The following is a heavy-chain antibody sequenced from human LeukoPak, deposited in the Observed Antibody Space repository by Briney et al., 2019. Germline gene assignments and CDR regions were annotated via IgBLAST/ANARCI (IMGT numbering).Heavy chain of an antibody. CDR1: GYTFTSYG. Sequence: ASVTVSCKASGYTFTSYGISWVRQAPGQGLEWMGWISAYNGNTNYAQKLQGRVTMTTDTSTSTAYMELRSLRSDDTAVYYCARDPDDYDILTGSETLFDIWGQGTMVTVSS. CDR2: ISAYNGNT. J-gene: IGHJ3*02. D-gene: IGHD3-9*01. CDR3: ARDPDDYDILTGSETLFDI. V-gene: IGHV1-18*01.